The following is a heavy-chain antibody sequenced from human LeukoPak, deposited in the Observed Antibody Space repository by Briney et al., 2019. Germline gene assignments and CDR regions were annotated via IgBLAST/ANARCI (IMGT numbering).Heavy chain of an antibody. CDR3: ARRYRSLNFDY. CDR2: INHSGST. D-gene: IGHD4-11*01. J-gene: IGHJ4*02. V-gene: IGHV4-34*01. Sequence: SETLSLTCAVYGGSFSGYYWSWIRQPPGKGLEWIGEINHSGSTNYNPSLKSRVTISVDTSKNQFSLKLSSVTAADTAVYYCARRYRSLNFDYWGQGTLVTVSS. CDR1: GGSFSGYY.